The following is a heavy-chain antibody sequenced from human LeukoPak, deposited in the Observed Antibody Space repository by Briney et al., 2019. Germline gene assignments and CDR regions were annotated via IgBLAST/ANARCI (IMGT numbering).Heavy chain of an antibody. D-gene: IGHD2-21*01. Sequence: GGSLRLSCVPSGFTVSNNYMAWVRQAPGKGLEWVSVIHGGSTTYYADSVKGRFTISRDNSKNTLYLQMNSLRAEDTAVYYCARVFRAGELGKWFDPWGQGTLVTVSS. CDR1: GFTVSNNY. V-gene: IGHV3-53*01. CDR3: ARVFRAGELGKWFDP. CDR2: IHGGSTT. J-gene: IGHJ5*02.